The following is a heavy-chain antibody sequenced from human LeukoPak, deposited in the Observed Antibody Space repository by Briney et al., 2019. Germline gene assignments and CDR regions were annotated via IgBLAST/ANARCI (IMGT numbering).Heavy chain of an antibody. D-gene: IGHD3-10*01. CDR3: ARGVFYPFGEIDY. CDR2: INPNSGGT. CDR1: GYTFTGYY. J-gene: IGHJ4*02. V-gene: IGHV1-2*02. Sequence: ASVKVSCKASGYTFTGYYMHWVRQAPGQGLEWMGWINPNSGGTNYAQKFQGRVTMTRDTSISTAYMELSRLGSDDTAVYYCARGVFYPFGEIDYWGQGTLVTVSS.